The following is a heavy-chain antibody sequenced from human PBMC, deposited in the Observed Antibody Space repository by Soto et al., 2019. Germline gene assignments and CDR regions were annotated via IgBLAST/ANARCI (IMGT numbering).Heavy chain of an antibody. J-gene: IGHJ6*02. V-gene: IGHV4-34*01. D-gene: IGHD2-15*01. CDR3: AIDDVVVVAATRYYYYGMDV. CDR1: GGSFSGYY. CDR2: INHSGST. Sequence: SETLSLTCAVYGGSFSGYYWSWIRQPPGKWLEWIGEINHSGSTNYNPSLKSRVTISVDTSKNQFSLKLSSVTAADTAVYYCAIDDVVVVAATRYYYYGMDVWDQGXTGTVYS.